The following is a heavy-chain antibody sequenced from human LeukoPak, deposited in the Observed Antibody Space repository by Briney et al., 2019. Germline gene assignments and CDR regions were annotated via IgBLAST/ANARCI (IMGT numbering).Heavy chain of an antibody. CDR1: GGSISSYY. Sequence: SETLSLTCTVSGGSISSYYWSWTRQPAGKGLEWIGRIYTSGSTNYNPSLKSRVTISVDRSKNQFSLKLSSVTAADTAVYYCARDGSIRGYYYGMDVWGQGTTVTVSS. J-gene: IGHJ6*02. D-gene: IGHD1-26*01. CDR3: ARDGSIRGYYYGMDV. CDR2: IYTSGST. V-gene: IGHV4-4*07.